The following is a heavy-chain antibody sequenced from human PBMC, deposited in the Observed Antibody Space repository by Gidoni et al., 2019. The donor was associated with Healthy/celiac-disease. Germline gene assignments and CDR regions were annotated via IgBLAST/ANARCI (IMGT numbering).Heavy chain of an antibody. CDR2: IYYSGST. CDR3: ARELALGAAAGTFDY. D-gene: IGHD6-13*01. J-gene: IGHJ4*02. V-gene: IGHV4-59*01. Sequence: QVQLQESGPGLVKPSETLSLTCTVSGGSISSYYWSWIRQPPGKGLEWIGYIYYSGSTNYNPSLKSRVTISVDTSKNQFSLKLSSVTAADTAVYYCARELALGAAAGTFDYWGQGTLVTVSS. CDR1: GGSISSYY.